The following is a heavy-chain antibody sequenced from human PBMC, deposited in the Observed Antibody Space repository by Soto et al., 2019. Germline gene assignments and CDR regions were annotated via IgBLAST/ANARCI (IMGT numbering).Heavy chain of an antibody. V-gene: IGHV4-31*03. CDR2: IFYSGSF. Sequence: QVQLQESGPGLVKPSQTLSLTCTVSGGSISSGTSYWSWIRQRPGQGLEWVGYIFYSGSFYYTPSLRGRVMILSDTSKNQFPLRLSSVTAADTAVYYCARAPETPSILGVALPSFFDYWGQGALVTVSS. CDR1: GGSISSGTSY. J-gene: IGHJ4*02. D-gene: IGHD3-3*01. CDR3: ARAPETPSILGVALPSFFDY.